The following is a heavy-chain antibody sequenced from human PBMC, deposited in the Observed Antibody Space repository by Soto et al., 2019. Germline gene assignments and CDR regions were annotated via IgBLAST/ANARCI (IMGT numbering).Heavy chain of an antibody. Sequence: EVPLVESGGGLVQPGRSLRLSCAASGFTFDDYAMHWVRQAPGKGLEWVSGISWNSGSIGYADSVKGRFTISRDNAKNSLYLQMNSLRAEDTALYYCAKGIAARPLYGMDVWGQGTTVTVSS. V-gene: IGHV3-9*01. D-gene: IGHD6-6*01. CDR3: AKGIAARPLYGMDV. CDR1: GFTFDDYA. CDR2: ISWNSGSI. J-gene: IGHJ6*02.